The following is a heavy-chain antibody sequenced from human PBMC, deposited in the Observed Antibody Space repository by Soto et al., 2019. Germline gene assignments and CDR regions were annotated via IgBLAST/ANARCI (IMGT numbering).Heavy chain of an antibody. D-gene: IGHD2-15*01. V-gene: IGHV4-61*01. CDR1: GGSISSSSYS. CDR3: ARSPVVVVAAPGYNGLDP. CDR2: IYHSGST. Sequence: SETLSLTFTVSGGSISSSSYSWRWIRQPPGRGLEWIGYIYHSGSTSYNPSLKSRVTISVYASKNQFSLKLSSVTAADTAVYYCARSPVVVVAAPGYNGLDPWGQGTLVTVSS. J-gene: IGHJ5*02.